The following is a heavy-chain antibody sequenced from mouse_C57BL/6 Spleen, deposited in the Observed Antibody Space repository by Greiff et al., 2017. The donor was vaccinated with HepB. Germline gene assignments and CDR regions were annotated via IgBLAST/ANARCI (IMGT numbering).Heavy chain of an antibody. D-gene: IGHD2-3*01. V-gene: IGHV2-2*01. CDR1: GFALTSYG. CDR2: IWSGGST. Sequence: QVQLQQSGPGLVQPSQCLSITCTVSGFALTSYGVHWVRQSPGKGLEWMGGIWSGGSTDNNAAFISRLSISNDNSKSQVFFKMNSLQADDTAIYYCARTDGYYWYFDVWGTGTTVTVSS. CDR3: ARTDGYYWYFDV. J-gene: IGHJ1*03.